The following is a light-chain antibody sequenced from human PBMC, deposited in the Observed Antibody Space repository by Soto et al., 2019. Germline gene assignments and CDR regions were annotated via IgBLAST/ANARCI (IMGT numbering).Light chain of an antibody. CDR3: QQLNSYPP. CDR1: QGISSY. Sequence: LTQSPSFLSASVGDRVTITCRASQGISSYLAWYQQKPGKAPKLLIYAASTLQSGVPSRFSGSGSGTEFTLTISSLQPEDFATYYCQQLNSYPPFGGGTKVEIK. CDR2: AAS. J-gene: IGKJ4*01. V-gene: IGKV1-9*01.